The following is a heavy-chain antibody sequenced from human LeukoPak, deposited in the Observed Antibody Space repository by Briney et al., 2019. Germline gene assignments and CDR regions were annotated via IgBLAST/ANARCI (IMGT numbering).Heavy chain of an antibody. D-gene: IGHD3-10*01. J-gene: IGHJ4*02. CDR1: GYTFTSYA. Sequence: GASVKVSCKASGYTFTSYAMHWVRQAPGQRLEWMGWINAGNGNTKYSQKFQGRVTITRDTSASTAYMELSSLRSEDTAVYYCARDPVWFGELFNWGQGTLVTVSS. CDR3: ARDPVWFGELFN. CDR2: INAGNGNT. V-gene: IGHV1-3*01.